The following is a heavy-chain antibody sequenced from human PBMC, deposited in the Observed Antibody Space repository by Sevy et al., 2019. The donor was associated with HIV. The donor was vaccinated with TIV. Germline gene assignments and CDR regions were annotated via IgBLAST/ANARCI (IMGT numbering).Heavy chain of an antibody. CDR1: GASITTNTYY. J-gene: IGHJ6*02. CDR3: ARHEAYDFWGDTIRENYYYGIDV. V-gene: IGHV4-39*01. Sequence: SETLSLTCSVSGASITTNTYYWGWIRQAPGKGLEWIGSIFYSGRSDYNPPLKGRVTISLDTSKNHFSLKLRSVTAADTSVYYCARHEAYDFWGDTIRENYYYGIDVWGQGTTVTVSS. CDR2: IFYSGRS. D-gene: IGHD3-3*01.